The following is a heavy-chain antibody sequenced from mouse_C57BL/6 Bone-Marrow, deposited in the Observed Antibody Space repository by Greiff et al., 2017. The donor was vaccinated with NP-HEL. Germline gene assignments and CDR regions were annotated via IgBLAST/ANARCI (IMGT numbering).Heavy chain of an antibody. D-gene: IGHD2-2*01. J-gene: IGHJ2*01. CDR1: GYTFTDYE. CDR2: IDPETGGT. Sequence: QVQLQQSGAELVRPGASVTLSCKASGYTFTDYEMHWVKQTPVHGLEWIGAIDPETGGTAYNQKFKGKAILTADKSSSTAYMELRSLTSEDSAVYYCTRAPAYYGYPYFDYWGQGTTLTVSS. CDR3: TRAPAYYGYPYFDY. V-gene: IGHV1-15*01.